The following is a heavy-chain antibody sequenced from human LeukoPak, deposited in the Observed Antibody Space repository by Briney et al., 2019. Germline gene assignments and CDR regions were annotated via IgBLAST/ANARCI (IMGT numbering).Heavy chain of an antibody. CDR3: AKVWAPQDCSSTSCYLWRGAFDI. CDR2: ISGSGGST. Sequence: PGGSPRLSCAASGFTFSSYAMSWVRQAPGKGLEWVSAISGSGGSTYYADSVKGRFTISRDNSKNTLYLQMNSLRAEDTAVYYCAKVWAPQDCSSTSCYLWRGAFDIWGQGTMVTVSS. V-gene: IGHV3-23*01. J-gene: IGHJ3*02. CDR1: GFTFSSYA. D-gene: IGHD2-2*01.